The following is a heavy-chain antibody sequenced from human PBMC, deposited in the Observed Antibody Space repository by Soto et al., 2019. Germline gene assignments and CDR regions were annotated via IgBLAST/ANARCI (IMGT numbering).Heavy chain of an antibody. CDR1: GYSFTANS. Sequence: QVHLVQSGAEVKKPGASVKVSCKASGYSFTANSMHWVRQAPGQGLEWMGWINPNNGGTNYARKFQGWVTMTRDTSISTAYMDLTRLKSDDTAVDYCAIQRSGVVYWGQRTLVTVSS. CDR2: INPNNGGT. V-gene: IGHV1-2*04. D-gene: IGHD2-15*01. J-gene: IGHJ4*02. CDR3: AIQRSGVVY.